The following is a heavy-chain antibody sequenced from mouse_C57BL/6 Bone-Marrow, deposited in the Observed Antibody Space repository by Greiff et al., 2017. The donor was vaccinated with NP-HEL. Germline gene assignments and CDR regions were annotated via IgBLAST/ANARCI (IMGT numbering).Heavy chain of an antibody. V-gene: IGHV5-9-1*02. CDR3: TSIYYGYGDWYFDV. Sequence: EVNVVESGEGLVKPGGSLKLSCAASGFTFSSYAMSWVRQTPEKRLEWVAYISSGGDYIYYADTVKGRFTISRDNARNTLYLQMSSLKSEDTAMYYCTSIYYGYGDWYFDVWGTGTTVTVSS. J-gene: IGHJ1*03. D-gene: IGHD2-2*01. CDR2: ISSGGDYI. CDR1: GFTFSSYA.